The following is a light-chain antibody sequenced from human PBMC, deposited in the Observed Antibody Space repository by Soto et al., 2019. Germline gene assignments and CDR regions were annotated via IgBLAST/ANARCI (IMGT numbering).Light chain of an antibody. CDR3: QQYNNYWT. CDR1: QSISSW. CDR2: KAS. V-gene: IGKV1-5*03. J-gene: IGKJ1*01. Sequence: DIQMTQSPSTLSASVGDRVTITCRASQSISSWLAWYQQKPGKAPKLLIYKASSLESGVPSRFSGSGSGTEFTLTITSLQPDDFATYYCQQYNNYWTFGPGTKVAIK.